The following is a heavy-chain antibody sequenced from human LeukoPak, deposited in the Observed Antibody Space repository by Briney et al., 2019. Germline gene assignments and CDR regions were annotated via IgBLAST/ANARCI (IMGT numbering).Heavy chain of an antibody. CDR2: IKQDGSEK. J-gene: IGHJ4*02. CDR1: GFTFSNYW. CDR3: ARDRQIAY. V-gene: IGHV3-7*01. Sequence: AGSLRLTCAASGFTFSNYWLTWVRQAPGQGLEWVANIKQDGSEKHYGDSVKGRFNISRDNAKNSMYLQMNSLRAEDTAVYYCARDRQIAYWGQGTLVTVSS.